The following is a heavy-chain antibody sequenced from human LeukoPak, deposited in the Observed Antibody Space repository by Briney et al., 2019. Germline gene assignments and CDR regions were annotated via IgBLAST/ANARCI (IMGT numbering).Heavy chain of an antibody. Sequence: SQTLSLTCTVSGGSISSGGYYWSWIRQHPGKGLEWIGYIYYSGSTYYNPSLKSRVTISVDTSKNQFSLKLSSVTAADTAVYYCARQGLRGNQGFDYWGQGTLVTVSS. CDR2: IYYSGST. D-gene: IGHD4-23*01. CDR3: ARQGLRGNQGFDY. V-gene: IGHV4-31*03. CDR1: GGSISSGGYY. J-gene: IGHJ4*02.